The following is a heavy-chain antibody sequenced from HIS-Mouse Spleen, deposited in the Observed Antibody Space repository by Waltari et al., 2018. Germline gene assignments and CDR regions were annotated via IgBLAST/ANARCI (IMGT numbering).Heavy chain of an antibody. CDR2: IYYSGST. Sequence: QLQLQESGPGLVKPSETVSLTRPVSDGSISSSSYYCGWIRQPPGKGLEWIGSIYYSGSTYYNPSLKSRVTISVDTSKNPFSLKLSSVTAADTAVYYCAREIPYSSSWYDWYFDLWGRGTLVTVSS. V-gene: IGHV4-39*07. CDR1: DGSISSSSYY. D-gene: IGHD6-13*01. J-gene: IGHJ2*01. CDR3: AREIPYSSSWYDWYFDL.